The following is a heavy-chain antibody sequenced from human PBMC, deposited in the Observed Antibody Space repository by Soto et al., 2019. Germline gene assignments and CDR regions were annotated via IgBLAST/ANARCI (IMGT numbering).Heavy chain of an antibody. CDR3: ANLQDIVATIGIDY. Sequence: GGSLRLSCAASGFTFSSYAMSWVRQAPGKGLEWVSAISGSGGSTYYADSVKGRFTISRDNSKNTLYLQMNSLRAEDTAVYYCANLQDIVATIGIDYWGQGTLVTVSS. CDR1: GFTFSSYA. D-gene: IGHD5-12*01. CDR2: ISGSGGST. J-gene: IGHJ4*02. V-gene: IGHV3-23*01.